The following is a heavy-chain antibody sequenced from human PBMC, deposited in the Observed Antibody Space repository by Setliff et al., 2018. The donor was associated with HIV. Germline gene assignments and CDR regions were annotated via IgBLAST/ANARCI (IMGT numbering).Heavy chain of an antibody. J-gene: IGHJ5*02. CDR1: GYTFTTFR. D-gene: IGHD6-6*01. CDR2: ISAYNGNT. V-gene: IGHV1-18*01. Sequence: GESLKISCKGSGYTFTTFRINWVRQAPGQGLEWMGWISAYNGNTNYAQKLQGRVTMTTDTSTSTAYMELRSLRSDDTAVYYCARGRISVEAAPLGWFDPWGQGTLVTVSS. CDR3: ARGRISVEAAPLGWFDP.